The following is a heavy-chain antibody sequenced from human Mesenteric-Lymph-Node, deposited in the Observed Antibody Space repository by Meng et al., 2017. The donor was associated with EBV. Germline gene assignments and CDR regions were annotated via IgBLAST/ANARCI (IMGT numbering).Heavy chain of an antibody. V-gene: IGHV3-23*04. CDR1: GFTFSAYW. J-gene: IGHJ4*02. CDR3: SNLPYNY. Sequence: GRLVESGGGLVQLGGSLRLSCAASGFTFSAYWMHWVRQAPGRGLEWVSGISGSGGTTYYADSVKGRFSIFRDNSGNTVSLQMNSLRVEDTAVYYCSNLPYNYWGQGTLVTVSS. D-gene: IGHD5-24*01. CDR2: ISGSGGTT.